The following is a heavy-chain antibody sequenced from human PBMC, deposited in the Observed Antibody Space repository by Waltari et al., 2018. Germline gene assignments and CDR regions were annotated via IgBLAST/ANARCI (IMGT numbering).Heavy chain of an antibody. CDR3: ARPASSGSYYALELGAFDI. V-gene: IGHV3-30-3*01. Sequence: QVQLVESGGGVVQPGRSLRLSCAASGFTFSSYAMHWVRQAPGKGLEWVAVISYDGSNKYYADSVKGRFTISRDNSKNTLYLQMNSLRAEDTAVYYCARPASSGSYYALELGAFDIWGQGTMVTVSS. J-gene: IGHJ3*02. CDR1: GFTFSSYA. CDR2: ISYDGSNK. D-gene: IGHD1-26*01.